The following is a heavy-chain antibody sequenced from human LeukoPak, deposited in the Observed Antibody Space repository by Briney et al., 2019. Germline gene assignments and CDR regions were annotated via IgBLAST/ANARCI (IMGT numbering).Heavy chain of an antibody. D-gene: IGHD3-3*02. CDR1: GFIFSSYA. J-gene: IGHJ4*02. V-gene: IGHV3-30-3*01. CDR3: ARPFHKFFDY. Sequence: PGRSLRLSCAASGFIFSSYAMHWVRQTPGKGLEWVAVISYDGNNEYYADSVKGRFTISRDNSKNTLYLQMNSLRTEDTAVYYCARPFHKFFDYWGQGTLVTVSS. CDR2: ISYDGNNE.